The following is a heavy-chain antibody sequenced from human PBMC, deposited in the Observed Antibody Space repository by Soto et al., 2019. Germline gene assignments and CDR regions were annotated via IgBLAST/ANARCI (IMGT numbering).Heavy chain of an antibody. Sequence: QGQLQESGPGLVKPSQTLSLTCTVSGGSISSGGYYWSWIRQHPGKGLEWIGYIYYSGSTYYNPSLKSRVTISVDTSKNQFSLKLSSVTAADTAVYYCARSYDILTGYREGDAFDIWGQGTMVTVSS. J-gene: IGHJ3*02. V-gene: IGHV4-31*03. CDR2: IYYSGST. D-gene: IGHD3-9*01. CDR1: GGSISSGGYY. CDR3: ARSYDILTGYREGDAFDI.